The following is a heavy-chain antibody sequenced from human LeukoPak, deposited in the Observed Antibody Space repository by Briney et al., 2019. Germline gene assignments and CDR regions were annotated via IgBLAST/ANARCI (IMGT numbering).Heavy chain of an antibody. CDR3: ARIITIFGVPYISRYYFDY. Sequence: SETLSLTCTVSGGSISSYYWSWIRQPPGKGLEWIGYIYYSGSTNYNPSLKSRVTISVDTSKNQFSLKLSSVTAADTAVYYCARIITIFGVPYISRYYFDYWGQGTLVTVSS. CDR2: IYYSGST. D-gene: IGHD3-3*01. V-gene: IGHV4-59*01. J-gene: IGHJ4*02. CDR1: GGSISSYY.